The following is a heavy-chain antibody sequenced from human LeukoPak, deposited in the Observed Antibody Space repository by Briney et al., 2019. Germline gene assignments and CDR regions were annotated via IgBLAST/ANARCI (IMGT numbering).Heavy chain of an antibody. CDR2: INPSGGST. V-gene: IGHV1-46*01. J-gene: IGHJ3*02. CDR3: ARVYFDAFDM. Sequence: ASVMVSCKASGYTFINYYIHWVRQAPGQGLEWMGIINPSGGSTSYEQKFQGRVTMTRDTSTSTVYMELSSLRSEDTAVYYCARVYFDAFDMWGQGTMVTVSS. D-gene: IGHD3-10*01. CDR1: GYTFINYY.